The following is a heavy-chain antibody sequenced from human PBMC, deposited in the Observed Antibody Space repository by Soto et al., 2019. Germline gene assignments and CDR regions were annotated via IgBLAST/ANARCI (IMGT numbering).Heavy chain of an antibody. CDR1: GFTVRSNY. Sequence: GGSLRLSCAASGFTVRSNYMSWARQAPGQGLEWVSFIYSAGTTKYADSVKGRFTISRDNSKNMLYLQMNSLRAEDTAVYFCAGVYGDFAFDAFDIWRQGTMVTVSS. CDR3: AGVYGDFAFDAFDI. CDR2: IYSAGTT. J-gene: IGHJ3*02. D-gene: IGHD4-17*01. V-gene: IGHV3-53*01.